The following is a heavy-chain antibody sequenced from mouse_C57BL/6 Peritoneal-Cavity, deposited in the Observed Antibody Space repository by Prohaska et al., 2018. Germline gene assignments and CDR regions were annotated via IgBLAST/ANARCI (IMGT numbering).Heavy chain of an antibody. V-gene: IGHV11-2*01. CDR3: MRYGNYWYFDV. J-gene: IGHJ1*03. D-gene: IGHD2-1*01. Sequence: EVQLLETGGGLVQPGGSRGLSCEGSGFTFSGFWMSWVRQTPGKTLEWIGDINSDGSAINYAPDIKDRFTIFRDNDKSTLYLQMSNVRSEDTATYFCMRYGNYWYFDVWGTGTTVTVSS. CDR2: INSDGSAI. CDR1: GFTFSGFW.